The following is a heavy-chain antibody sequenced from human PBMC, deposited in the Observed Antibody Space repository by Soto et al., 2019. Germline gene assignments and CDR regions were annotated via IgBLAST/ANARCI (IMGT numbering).Heavy chain of an antibody. D-gene: IGHD5-18*01. V-gene: IGHV3-48*01. CDR2: ISSSSYTI. J-gene: IGHJ4*02. CDR1: GFTFSSYS. Sequence: GGSLRLSCAASGFTFSSYSMNWVRQAPGKGLEWVSYISSSSYTIYYADSVKGRVTMTEDTSTDTAYMELSSLRSEDTAVYYCATHQLPGLDTAMVHNFDYWGQGTLVTVSS. CDR3: ATHQLPGLDTAMVHNFDY.